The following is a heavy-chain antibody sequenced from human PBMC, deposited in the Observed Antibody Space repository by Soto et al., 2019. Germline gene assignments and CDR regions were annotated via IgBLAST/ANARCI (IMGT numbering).Heavy chain of an antibody. CDR3: AGYNWNYYFDP. J-gene: IGHJ5*02. CDR1: GGSVRDGSYY. Sequence: SETLSLTCTVSGGSVRDGSYYWAWLRQPPGKGLEWIGHIYHSGSTIYNPSLKSRVTISIDTSKSQFSLNLNSMTAADTAVYYCAGYNWNYYFDPWGQGTLVTVSS. CDR2: IYHSGST. D-gene: IGHD1-7*01. V-gene: IGHV4-61*01.